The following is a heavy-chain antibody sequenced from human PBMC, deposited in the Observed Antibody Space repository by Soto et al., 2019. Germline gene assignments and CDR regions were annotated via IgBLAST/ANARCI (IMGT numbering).Heavy chain of an antibody. CDR3: ARVQVAGLQGDAGYFEY. Sequence: SETLSLTCTVSGGSISSGSYYWSWIRQHSGKGLEWIGYIDYSGNAFYNPSLKSRVTISVDTSKYQFSLKVNSVNAADTAVYYCARVQVAGLQGDAGYFEYWGRGTRSPSPQ. CDR2: IDYSGNA. V-gene: IGHV4-31*03. D-gene: IGHD6-19*01. J-gene: IGHJ4*03. CDR1: GGSISSGSYY.